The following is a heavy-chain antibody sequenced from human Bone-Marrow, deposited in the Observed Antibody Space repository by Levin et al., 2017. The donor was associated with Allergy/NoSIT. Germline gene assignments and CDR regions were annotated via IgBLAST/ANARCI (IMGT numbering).Heavy chain of an antibody. CDR3: AHRSGWYVAFDI. CDR1: GFSLSTSGVG. Sequence: SGPTLVKPTQTLTLTCTFSGFSLSTSGVGVGWIRQPPGKALEWLALIYWDDDKRYSPSLKSRLTITKDTSKNQVVLTMTNMDPVDTSTYYCAHRSGWYVAFDIWGQGTMVTVSS. V-gene: IGHV2-5*02. D-gene: IGHD6-19*01. CDR2: IYWDDDK. J-gene: IGHJ3*02.